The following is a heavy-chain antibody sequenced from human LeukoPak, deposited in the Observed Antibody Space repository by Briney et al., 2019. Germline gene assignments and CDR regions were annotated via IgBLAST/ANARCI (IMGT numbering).Heavy chain of an antibody. CDR2: ISYDGSNK. D-gene: IGHD3-3*01. J-gene: IGHJ3*02. CDR3: AREGLWSGYLGAFDI. Sequence: GGSLRLSCAASGFTFSSYAVHWVRQAPGKGLEWVAVISYDGSNKYYADSVKGRFTISRDNSKNTLYLQMNSLRAEDTAVYYCAREGLWSGYLGAFDIWGQGTMVTVSS. CDR1: GFTFSSYA. V-gene: IGHV3-30-3*01.